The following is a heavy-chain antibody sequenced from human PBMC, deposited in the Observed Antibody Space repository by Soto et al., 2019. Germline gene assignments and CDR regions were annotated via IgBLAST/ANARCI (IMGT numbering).Heavy chain of an antibody. V-gene: IGHV1-69*13. CDR1: GGTFSSYA. Sequence: SVKVSCKASGGTFSSYAISWVRQAPGQGLEWMGGITPIFGTANYAQKFQGRVTITADESTSTAYMELSSLRSEDTAVYYCAARDSSGSYYGMDVWGQGTTVTVSS. J-gene: IGHJ6*02. CDR2: ITPIFGTA. CDR3: AARDSSGSYYGMDV. D-gene: IGHD3-22*01.